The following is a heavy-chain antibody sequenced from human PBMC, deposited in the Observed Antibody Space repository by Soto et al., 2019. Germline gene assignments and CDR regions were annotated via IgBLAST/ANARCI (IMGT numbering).Heavy chain of an antibody. CDR3: ARHSSSGWYDYYYGMDA. V-gene: IGHV4-39*01. D-gene: IGHD6-19*01. CDR2: IYYSGST. Sequence: SETLSLTCTVSGGSISSSSYYWGWIRQPPGKGLEWIGSIYYSGSTYYNPSLKSRVTISVDTSKNQFSLKLSSVTAADTAVYYCARHSSSGWYDYYYGMDAWGQGTTVTVSS. J-gene: IGHJ6*02. CDR1: GGSISSSSYY.